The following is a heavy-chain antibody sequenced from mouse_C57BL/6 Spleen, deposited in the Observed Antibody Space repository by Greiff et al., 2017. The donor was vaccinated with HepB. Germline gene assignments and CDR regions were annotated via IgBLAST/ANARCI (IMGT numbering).Heavy chain of an antibody. CDR1: GFNIKDYY. Sequence: EVQLQQSGAELVRPGASVKLSCTASGFNIKDYYMHWVKQRPEQGLEWIGRIDPEDGDTEYAPKFQGKATMTAATSSNTAYLQLSSLTSEDTAVYYCARGSTMITTSFDYWGQGTTLTVSS. J-gene: IGHJ2*01. V-gene: IGHV14-1*01. CDR3: ARGSTMITTSFDY. CDR2: IDPEDGDT. D-gene: IGHD2-4*01.